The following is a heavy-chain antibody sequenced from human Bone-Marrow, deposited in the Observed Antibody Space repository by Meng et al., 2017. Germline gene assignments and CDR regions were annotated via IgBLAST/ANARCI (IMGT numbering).Heavy chain of an antibody. CDR2: INHSGST. D-gene: IGHD3-22*01. Sequence: SETLSLTCAVYGGSFSGYYWSWIRQPPGKGLEWIGEINHSGSTSYNPSLKSRVTISVDTSKNQFSLKLSSVTAADTAVYYCARDYYDSSGYWGGIDYWGQGTLVTVSS. CDR3: ARDYYDSSGYWGGIDY. J-gene: IGHJ4*02. V-gene: IGHV4-34*01. CDR1: GGSFSGYY.